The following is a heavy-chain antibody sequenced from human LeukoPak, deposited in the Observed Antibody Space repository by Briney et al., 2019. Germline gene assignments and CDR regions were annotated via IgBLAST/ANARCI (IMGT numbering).Heavy chain of an antibody. CDR1: GGSISSSSYY. CDR2: IYYSGST. Sequence: PSETLSLTCTVSGGSISSSSYYWGWIRQPPGKGLEWIGYIYYSGSTNYNPSLKSRVTISVDTSKNQFSLKLSSVTAADTAVYYCARRNHGSPFDYRGQGTLVTVSS. J-gene: IGHJ4*02. D-gene: IGHD6-19*01. CDR3: ARRNHGSPFDY. V-gene: IGHV4-61*05.